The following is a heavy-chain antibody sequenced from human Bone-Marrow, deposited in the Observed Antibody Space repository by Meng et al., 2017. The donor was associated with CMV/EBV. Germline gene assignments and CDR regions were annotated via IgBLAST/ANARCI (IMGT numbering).Heavy chain of an antibody. D-gene: IGHD2-21*01. V-gene: IGHV4-34*01. CDR3: ASTYCGGDCPGYYYNYGMDV. Sequence: SETLSLTCAVYGGSFSGYYWSWIRQPPGKGLEWIGEINHRGSTNYNPSLKSRVTISVDTSKNQFSLKLSSVTAADTAVYYCASTYCGGDCPGYYYNYGMDVWGQGTTVTGYS. CDR1: GGSFSGYY. J-gene: IGHJ6*01. CDR2: INHRGST.